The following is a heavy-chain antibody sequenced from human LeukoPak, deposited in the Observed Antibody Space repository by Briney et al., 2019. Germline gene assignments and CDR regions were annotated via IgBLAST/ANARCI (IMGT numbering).Heavy chain of an antibody. D-gene: IGHD5-18*01. CDR1: GFTFSSYW. CDR3: ARDKSTAMVRYYYYYMDV. J-gene: IGHJ6*03. CDR2: IKQDGSEK. V-gene: IGHV3-7*01. Sequence: GGSLRLSCAASGFTFSSYWMSWVRQAPGKGLEWVANIKQDGSEKYYVDSVKGRFTISRDNAKNSLYLQMNSLRAEDTAVYYCARDKSTAMVRYYYYYMDVWGKGTTVTVSS.